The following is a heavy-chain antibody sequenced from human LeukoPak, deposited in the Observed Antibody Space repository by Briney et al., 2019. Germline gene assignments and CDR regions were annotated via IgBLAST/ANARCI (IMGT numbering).Heavy chain of an antibody. D-gene: IGHD6-19*01. V-gene: IGHV3-23*01. J-gene: IGHJ4*02. CDR2: ISGSGGSI. Sequence: GGSLRLSCAASGFTFSSSAVSWVRQAPGKGLECVSSISGSGGSIYYADSVNGRVTISRDNSNNTLYLQMNSLRSEDTAVYYCAKSFLSGVSGIFDSWGQGTLVTVSS. CDR1: GFTFSSSA. CDR3: AKSFLSGVSGIFDS.